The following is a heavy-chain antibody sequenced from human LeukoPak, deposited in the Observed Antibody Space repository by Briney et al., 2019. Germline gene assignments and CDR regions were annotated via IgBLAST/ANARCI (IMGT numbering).Heavy chain of an antibody. J-gene: IGHJ4*02. Sequence: GGSLRLSCAASGFTFSDYYMSWIRQAPGKGLEWVSYISSSGSTIYYADSVKGRFTISRDNAKNSLFLQMNSLRAEDTAVYYCVREFCSGGTCYNDYWGQGTVVTVSS. CDR3: VREFCSGGTCYNDY. CDR1: GFTFSDYY. CDR2: ISSSGSTI. D-gene: IGHD2-15*01. V-gene: IGHV3-11*04.